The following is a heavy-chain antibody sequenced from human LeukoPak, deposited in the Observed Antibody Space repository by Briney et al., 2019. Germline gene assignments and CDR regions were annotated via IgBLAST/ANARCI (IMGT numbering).Heavy chain of an antibody. J-gene: IGHJ5*02. Sequence: ASVKVSCKASGYTFTSYDINWVRQATGQGLEWMGWMNPNSGNTGYAQKFQGRVTITTDESTSTAYMELSSLRSEDTAVYYCASIRPRYYGSGSLDFFFDPWGQGTLVTASS. CDR3: ASIRPRYYGSGSLDFFFDP. CDR2: MNPNSGNT. V-gene: IGHV1-8*01. D-gene: IGHD3-10*01. CDR1: GYTFTSYD.